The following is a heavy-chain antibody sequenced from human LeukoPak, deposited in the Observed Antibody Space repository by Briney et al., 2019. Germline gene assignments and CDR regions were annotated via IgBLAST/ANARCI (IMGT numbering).Heavy chain of an antibody. D-gene: IGHD6-19*01. CDR2: INHSGST. CDR3: ARDRVAGYFDY. Sequence: SETLSLTCAVYGGSFSGYYWSWIRQPPGKGLEWIGEINHSGSTNYNPSLKSRVTISVDTSKNQFSLKLSSVTAADTAVYYCARDRVAGYFDYWGQGTLVTVSS. V-gene: IGHV4-34*01. J-gene: IGHJ4*02. CDR1: GGSFSGYY.